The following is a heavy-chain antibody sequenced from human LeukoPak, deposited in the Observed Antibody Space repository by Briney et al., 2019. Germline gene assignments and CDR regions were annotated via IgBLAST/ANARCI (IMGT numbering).Heavy chain of an antibody. V-gene: IGHV4-34*01. D-gene: IGHD3-9*01. CDR3: ARGRGYYYILTGLGNRRPLDY. J-gene: IGHJ4*02. Sequence: SETLSLTCAVYGGSFSGYYWSWIRQPPGKGLEWIGEINHSGSTNYNPSLKSRVTISVDTSKNQFSLKLSSVTAADTAVYYCARGRGYYYILTGLGNRRPLDYWGQGTLVTVSS. CDR2: INHSGST. CDR1: GGSFSGYY.